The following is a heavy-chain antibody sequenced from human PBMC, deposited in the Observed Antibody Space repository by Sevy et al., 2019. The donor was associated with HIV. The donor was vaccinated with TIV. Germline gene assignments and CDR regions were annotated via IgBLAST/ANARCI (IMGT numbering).Heavy chain of an antibody. CDR3: AKDWRRTAGGWFDP. CDR1: GSTFSSYA. V-gene: IGHV3-23*01. D-gene: IGHD3-3*01. CDR2: IEGSGART. Sequence: GGSLRLSYAASGSTFSSYAMIWVRQAAGKGLEWVSSIEGSGARTYYSDSVKGRFTISRDNFKNTLFLQMSSLRAEDTAVYYCAKDWRRTAGGWFDPWGQGTLVTVSS. J-gene: IGHJ5*02.